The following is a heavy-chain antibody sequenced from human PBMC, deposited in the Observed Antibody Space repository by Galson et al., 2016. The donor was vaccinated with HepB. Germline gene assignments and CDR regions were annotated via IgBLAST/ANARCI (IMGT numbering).Heavy chain of an antibody. CDR2: LYHSGST. CDR3: ARDLRTGRWNSEAVFDI. V-gene: IGHV4-4*02. J-gene: IGHJ3*02. D-gene: IGHD1-7*01. CDR1: DGSISSSNW. Sequence: SETLSLTCAVSDGSISSSNWWSWVRQPPGKGLEWIGELYHSGSTNYNPSLKSRVTISVDKAKNQFSLKLNSVTAADTAVYYCARDLRTGRWNSEAVFDIWGDGRMVIVSS.